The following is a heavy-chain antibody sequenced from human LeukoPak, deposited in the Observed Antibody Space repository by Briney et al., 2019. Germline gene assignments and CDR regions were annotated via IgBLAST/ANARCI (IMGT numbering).Heavy chain of an antibody. Sequence: PGGSLRLSCAASGFTVSSNYMNWVRQAPGKGLGWVSVIYSSGSTYYADSVKGRFTISRDNSKNTLYLQMNSLRAEDTAVYYCARVTVINYFDYWGQGTLVTVSS. J-gene: IGHJ4*02. CDR2: IYSSGST. V-gene: IGHV3-53*01. CDR1: GFTVSSNY. D-gene: IGHD4-11*01. CDR3: ARVTVINYFDY.